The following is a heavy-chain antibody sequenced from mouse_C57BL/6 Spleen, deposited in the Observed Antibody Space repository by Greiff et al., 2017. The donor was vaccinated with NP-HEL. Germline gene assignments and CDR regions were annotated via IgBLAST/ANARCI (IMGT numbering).Heavy chain of an antibody. Sequence: VQLQQSGPELVKPGASVKISCKASGYAFSSSWMNWVKQRPGKGLEWIGRIYPGDGDTNYNGKFKGKATLTADKSSSTAYMQLSSLTSEDSAVYFCAKAYDYDGAMDYWGQGTSVTGSS. CDR3: AKAYDYDGAMDY. CDR2: IYPGDGDT. D-gene: IGHD2-4*01. CDR1: GYAFSSSW. V-gene: IGHV1-82*01. J-gene: IGHJ4*01.